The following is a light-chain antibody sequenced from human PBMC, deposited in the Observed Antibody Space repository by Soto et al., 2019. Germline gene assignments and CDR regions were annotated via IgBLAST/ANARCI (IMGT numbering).Light chain of an antibody. J-gene: IGKJ4*01. CDR2: DAS. CDR1: QSISTY. Sequence: IVLTQSPATLSSSPGERATLSCRAGQSISTYLAWYQQKSGQAPRLLIYDASNRATGTPARFSGSGSGTDFTLTISSLEPEDSAVYYCQQRYVWLTFGGGTKVEFK. CDR3: QQRYVWLT. V-gene: IGKV3-11*01.